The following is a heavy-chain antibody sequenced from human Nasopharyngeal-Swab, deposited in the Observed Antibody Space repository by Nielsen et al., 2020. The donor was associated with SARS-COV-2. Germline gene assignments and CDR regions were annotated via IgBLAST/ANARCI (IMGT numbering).Heavy chain of an antibody. Sequence: ASVKVSCKASGYTFTGYYMHWVRQAPGQGLEWMGRINPNSGGTNYAQKFQGRVTMTRDTSISTAYMELSRLRSDDTAGYYCARVGELLGYYCDYWGQGTLVTVSS. D-gene: IGHD1-26*01. CDR3: ARVGELLGYYCDY. J-gene: IGHJ4*02. CDR1: GYTFTGYY. V-gene: IGHV1-2*06. CDR2: INPNSGGT.